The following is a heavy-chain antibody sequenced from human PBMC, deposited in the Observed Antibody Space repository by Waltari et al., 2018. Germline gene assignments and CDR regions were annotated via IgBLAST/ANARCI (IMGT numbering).Heavy chain of an antibody. CDR3: ARGDGGSGLGASDI. CDR2: IWYDGSNK. CDR1: GFTFTNHG. D-gene: IGHD3-3*01. V-gene: IGHV3-33*01. J-gene: IGHJ3*02. Sequence: QVQLVESGGGVVQSGRSLRLSCVGSGFTFTNHGLNWVRPAPGKGLVWVAVIWYDGSNKNYVDSVKGRFTISRDNSKNTMYLEMNRLRAEDTAVYFCARGDGGSGLGASDIWGQGTMVTVSS.